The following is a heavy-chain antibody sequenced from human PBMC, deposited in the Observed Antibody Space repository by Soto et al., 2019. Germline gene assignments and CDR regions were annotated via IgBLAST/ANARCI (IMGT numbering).Heavy chain of an antibody. CDR3: ARESGYSSGWDFDY. CDR2: INPSGGTT. J-gene: IGHJ4*02. CDR1: GYTFSCNS. V-gene: IGHV1-46*01. Sequence: ASAKVSCKASGYTFSCNSLHWVQQAPRQGLEWMGIINPSGGTTRYAQKFQGRVTMTSDTSTSTAYMELRSLTSDDTAVYYCARESGYSSGWDFDYWGQGTLVTVSS. D-gene: IGHD6-19*01.